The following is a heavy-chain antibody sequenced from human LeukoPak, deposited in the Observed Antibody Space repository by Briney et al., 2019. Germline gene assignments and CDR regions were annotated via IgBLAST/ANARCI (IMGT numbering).Heavy chain of an antibody. CDR2: LNPSGGSS. CDR1: GYTVTSYY. V-gene: IGHV1-46*01. CDR3: ARATLYDYFFNY. D-gene: IGHD5/OR15-5a*01. Sequence: GASVKVSCKASGYTVTSYYMHWVRQAPGQGLEWMAILNPSGGSSNYAQKFQGRVTMTRDTSTSTVYMELSNLRSEDTAMYYCARATLYDYFFNYWGQGTLVTVSS. J-gene: IGHJ4*02.